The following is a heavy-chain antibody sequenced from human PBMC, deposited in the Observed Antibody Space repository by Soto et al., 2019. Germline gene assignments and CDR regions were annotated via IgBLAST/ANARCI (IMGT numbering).Heavy chain of an antibody. Sequence: GGSLRLSCAASGFTFSSYSMNWVRQAPGKGLEWVSSISSSSSYIYYADSVKGRFTISRDNAKNTLYLQMNSLRAEDTAVYYCAKDNYYGSGSYYMDVWGKGTTVTVSS. CDR1: GFTFSSYS. D-gene: IGHD3-10*01. CDR2: ISSSSSYI. V-gene: IGHV3-21*04. J-gene: IGHJ6*03. CDR3: AKDNYYGSGSYYMDV.